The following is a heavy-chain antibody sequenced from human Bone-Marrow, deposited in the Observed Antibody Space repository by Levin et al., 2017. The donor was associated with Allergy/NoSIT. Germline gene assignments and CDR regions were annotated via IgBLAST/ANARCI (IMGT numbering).Heavy chain of an antibody. D-gene: IGHD3-22*01. V-gene: IGHV4-30-4*01. CDR2: IYSSGNT. J-gene: IGHJ6*02. CDR1: GASISSNDYY. CDR3: ARDRGYYDSSGYDIVYYGMDV. Sequence: NPSETLSLTCTVSGASISSNDYYWSWIRQPPGKGLEWIGYIYSSGNTHYNPSLKSRVTMSLDASKNQISLKLNSVTAADTAVYYCARDRGYYDSSGYDIVYYGMDVWGQGTTVTVSS.